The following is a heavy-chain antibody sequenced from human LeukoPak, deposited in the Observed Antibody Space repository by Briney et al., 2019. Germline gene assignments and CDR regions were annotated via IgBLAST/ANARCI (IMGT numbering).Heavy chain of an antibody. CDR2: IYYSGST. J-gene: IGHJ6*03. V-gene: IGHV4-59*01. Sequence: PSETLSLTCTVSGGSISSYYWSWIRQPPGKGLEWIGYIYYSGSTNYNPSLKSRVTISVDTSKNQFSLKRSSVTAADTAVYYCARHLCSSGWYYYYYYMDVWGKGTTVTVSS. CDR1: GGSISSYY. D-gene: IGHD6-19*01. CDR3: ARHLCSSGWYYYYYYMDV.